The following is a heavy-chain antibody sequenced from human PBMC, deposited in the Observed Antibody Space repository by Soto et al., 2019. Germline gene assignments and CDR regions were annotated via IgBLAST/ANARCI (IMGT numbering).Heavy chain of an antibody. J-gene: IGHJ4*02. Sequence: SETLSLTCAVSGGSISSGGYYWSWIRQHPGKGLEWIGYIHDSGSSYYNPSLKSRLTISVDTSKNQFSLKLSSVTAADTAVYYCARLRGFSGHPGEWSQGCLVTVSS. CDR2: IHDSGSS. CDR3: ARLRGFSGHPGE. V-gene: IGHV4-31*11. CDR1: GGSISSGGYY. D-gene: IGHD6-19*01.